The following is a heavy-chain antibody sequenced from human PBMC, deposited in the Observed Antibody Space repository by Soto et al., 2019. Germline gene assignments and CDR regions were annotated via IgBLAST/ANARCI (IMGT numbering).Heavy chain of an antibody. V-gene: IGHV3-30-3*01. CDR2: ISYDGSNK. CDR1: GFTFSSYA. Sequence: GGSLRLSCAASGFTFSSYAMHWVRQAPGKGLEWVAVISYDGSNKYYADSVKGRFTISRDNSKNTLYLQMNSLRAEDTAVYYCARDGVGYSSGWYFGGENWFDPWGQGTLVTVSS. J-gene: IGHJ5*02. D-gene: IGHD6-19*01. CDR3: ARDGVGYSSGWYFGGENWFDP.